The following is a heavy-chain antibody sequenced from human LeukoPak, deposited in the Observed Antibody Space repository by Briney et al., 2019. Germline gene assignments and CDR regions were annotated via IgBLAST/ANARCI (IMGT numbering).Heavy chain of an antibody. J-gene: IGHJ4*02. CDR1: GFTFSSYA. CDR3: ARSPGYVWGSYRKGGIFDY. D-gene: IGHD3-16*02. V-gene: IGHV3-23*01. CDR2: ISGSGGST. Sequence: GGSLRLSCAASGFTFSSYAMSWVRQAPGKGLEWVSGISGSGGSTYYGDSVKGRFTISRDNAKNSLYLQMNSLRAEDTAVYYCARSPGYVWGSYRKGGIFDYWGQGTLVTVSS.